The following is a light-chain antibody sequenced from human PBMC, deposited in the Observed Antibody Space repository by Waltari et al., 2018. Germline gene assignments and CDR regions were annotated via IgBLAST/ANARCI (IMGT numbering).Light chain of an antibody. CDR1: SSDIGGYNY. Sequence: QSALTQPASVSGSPGQSITISCTGTSSDIGGYNYVSWYQQDPGKAPKLMIYNVSKRPSWVSYRFSGSKSGNTASLTISGLQADDEADYYCSSYTSSSTPYVFGTGTKVTVL. V-gene: IGLV2-14*03. CDR3: SSYTSSSTPYV. CDR2: NVS. J-gene: IGLJ1*01.